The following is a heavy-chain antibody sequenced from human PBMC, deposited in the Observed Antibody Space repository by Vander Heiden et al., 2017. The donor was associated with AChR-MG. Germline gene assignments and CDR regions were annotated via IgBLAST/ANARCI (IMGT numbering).Heavy chain of an antibody. Sequence: QVQLVQSGAELKQPGSSGKVSCKATGGTFSRYVANWVRQAPGPGLELLGGISPLSGTANYAQECRGKVTITADEPRKTAYRELSGLRSEETAVDYCARDEGGGSTAIPWYWGQGTLVTVAP. CDR3: ARDEGGGSTAIPWY. D-gene: IGHD2-15*01. CDR2: ISPLSGTA. CDR1: GGTFSRYV. V-gene: IGHV1-69*01. J-gene: IGHJ4*02.